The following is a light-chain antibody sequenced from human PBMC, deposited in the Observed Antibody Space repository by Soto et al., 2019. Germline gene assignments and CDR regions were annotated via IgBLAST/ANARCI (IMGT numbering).Light chain of an antibody. J-gene: IGKJ1*01. CDR2: AAS. CDR3: QEYTSAPGT. Sequence: DIQMTQSPSSLSASVGDRVTITCRASQGISNYLAWYQQKPGKVPKLLIYAASTLQAGVPSRFSGSGSGTAFTLTISSLQPEDVATYYCQEYTSAPGTCGQGTKVGIK. V-gene: IGKV1-27*01. CDR1: QGISNY.